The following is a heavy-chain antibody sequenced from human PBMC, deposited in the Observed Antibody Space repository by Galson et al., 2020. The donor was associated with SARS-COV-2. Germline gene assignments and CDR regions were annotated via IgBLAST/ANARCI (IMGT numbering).Heavy chain of an antibody. CDR2: INPNNGAT. CDR1: GYTFTDYY. Sequence: ASVKVSCKASGYTFTDYYVHWMRQAPGQGLEWMGWINPNNGATNYEQKFQGRVTMTRDTSISTAYMDLSRLRSDDTAVYYCARMSAIIGSDSWGQRTLVNVSS. D-gene: IGHD3-3*01. V-gene: IGHV1-2*02. CDR3: ARMSAIIGSDS. J-gene: IGHJ4*02.